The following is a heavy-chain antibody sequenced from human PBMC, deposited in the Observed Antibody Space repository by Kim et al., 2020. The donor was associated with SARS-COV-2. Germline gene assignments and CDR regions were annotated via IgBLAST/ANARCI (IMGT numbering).Heavy chain of an antibody. CDR2: ISYDGSNK. D-gene: IGHD2-15*01. V-gene: IGHV3-30*04. CDR3: AKERQSGGNWADYYYGM. Sequence: GGSLRLSCAASGFTFSSYAMHWVRQAPGKGLEWVAVISYDGSNKYYADSVKGRFTISRDNSKNTLYLQMNSLRAEDTAVYYCAKERQSGGNWADYYYGM. J-gene: IGHJ6*01. CDR1: GFTFSSYA.